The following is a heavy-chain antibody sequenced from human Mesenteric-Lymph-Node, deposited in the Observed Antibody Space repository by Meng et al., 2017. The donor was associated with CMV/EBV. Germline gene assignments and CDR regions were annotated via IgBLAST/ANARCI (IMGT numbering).Heavy chain of an antibody. Sequence: SVKVSCKASGGTFSSHAISWVRQAPGQGLEWMGGIIPFLGTRNYTQKFQGRVTITTDESTSTAYMELSSLRSEDTAVYYCAREWTTVTTDYYYGMDVWGQGTTVTVSS. D-gene: IGHD4-11*01. J-gene: IGHJ6*02. V-gene: IGHV1-69*05. CDR1: GGTFSSHA. CDR2: IIPFLGTR. CDR3: AREWTTVTTDYYYGMDV.